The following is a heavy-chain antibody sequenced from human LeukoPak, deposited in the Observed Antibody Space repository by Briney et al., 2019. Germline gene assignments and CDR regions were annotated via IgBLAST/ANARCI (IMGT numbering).Heavy chain of an antibody. D-gene: IGHD3-3*01. CDR3: ARVWRYAFDI. J-gene: IGHJ3*02. V-gene: IGHV4-31*11. Sequence: SETLSLTCAVYGGSFSGYYWSWIRQHPGKGLEWIGYIYYSGSTYYNPSLKSRVTISVDTSKNQFSLKLSSVTAADTAVYYCARVWRYAFDIWGQGTKVTVSS. CDR2: IYYSGST. CDR1: GGSFSGYY.